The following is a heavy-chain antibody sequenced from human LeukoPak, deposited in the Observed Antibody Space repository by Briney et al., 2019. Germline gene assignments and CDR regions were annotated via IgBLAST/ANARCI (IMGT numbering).Heavy chain of an antibody. CDR1: GYTLTNYA. CDR3: ARGDGYMAY. CDR2: INPSGGST. V-gene: IGHV1-46*01. D-gene: IGHD5-24*01. J-gene: IGHJ4*02. Sequence: ASVKVSCKASGYTLTNYALNWVRQAPGQGLEWMGIINPSGGSTSYAQKFQGRVTMTGDTSMSTVYMELSSLRSEDTAVYYCARGDGYMAYWGQGTLVTVSS.